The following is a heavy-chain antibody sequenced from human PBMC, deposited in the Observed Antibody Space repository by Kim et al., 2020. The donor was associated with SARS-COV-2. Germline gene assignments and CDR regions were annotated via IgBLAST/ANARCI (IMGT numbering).Heavy chain of an antibody. D-gene: IGHD6-13*01. CDR2: ISGSGGST. J-gene: IGHJ6*02. V-gene: IGHV3-23*01. CDR3: AKREQQLVYYYYGMDV. Sequence: GGSLRLSCAASGFTFSSYAMSWVRQAPGKGLEWVSAISGSGGSTYYADSVKGRFTISRDNSKNTLYLQMNSLRAEDTAVYYCAKREQQLVYYYYGMDVWGQGTTVTVSS. CDR1: GFTFSSYA.